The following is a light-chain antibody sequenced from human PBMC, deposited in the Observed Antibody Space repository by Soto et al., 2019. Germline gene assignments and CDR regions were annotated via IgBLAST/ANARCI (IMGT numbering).Light chain of an antibody. V-gene: IGKV1-33*01. Sequence: DLQMTQSPSSLSASEGDRVTITCQSSHDVSRNLNWFQQKPGEAPQLLIYDASNLERGVPSRFSGSGSGTDFTLTISSLQPEDVATYYCQQDNSMLSFGGGTEVEIK. CDR1: HDVSRN. J-gene: IGKJ4*01. CDR2: DAS. CDR3: QQDNSMLS.